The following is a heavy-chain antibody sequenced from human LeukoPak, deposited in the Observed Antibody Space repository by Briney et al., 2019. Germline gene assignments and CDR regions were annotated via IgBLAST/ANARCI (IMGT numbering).Heavy chain of an antibody. CDR2: ISSSGTYI. V-gene: IGHV3-21*01. D-gene: IGHD3-22*01. CDR3: ARDGYYDSSIDY. CDR1: GFTFSNYN. Sequence: GGSLRLSCAASGFTFSNYNMNWVRQAPGKGLEWVSSISSSGTYIYYADSVKGRFTISRDNAKNSLYLQMNSLRAEDTAVYYCARDGYYDSSIDYWGRGTLVTVSS. J-gene: IGHJ4*02.